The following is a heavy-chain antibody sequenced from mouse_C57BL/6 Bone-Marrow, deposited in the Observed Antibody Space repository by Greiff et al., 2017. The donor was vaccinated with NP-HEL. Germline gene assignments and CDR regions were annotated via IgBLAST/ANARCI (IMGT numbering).Heavy chain of an antibody. CDR2: ISSGGDYI. CDR3: TKIYYDYDGYYFDY. CDR1: GFTFSSYA. J-gene: IGHJ2*01. Sequence: EVQRVESGEGLVKPGGSLTLSCAASGFTFSSYAMSWVRQTPEKRLEWVAYISSGGDYIYYADTVKGRFTISRDNARNTLYLQMSSLKSEDTAMDYCTKIYYDYDGYYFDYWGQGTTLTVSS. V-gene: IGHV5-9-1*02. D-gene: IGHD2-4*01.